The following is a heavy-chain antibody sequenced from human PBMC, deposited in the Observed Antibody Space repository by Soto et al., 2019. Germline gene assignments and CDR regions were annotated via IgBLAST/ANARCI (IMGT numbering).Heavy chain of an antibody. J-gene: IGHJ4*02. V-gene: IGHV1-18*01. CDR2: INPDNGNT. D-gene: IGHD4-17*01. CDR1: GYTFTSYG. Sequence: QVQLVQSGAEVKKPGASVKVSCKASGYTFTSYGISWVRQAPGQGLEWMGWINPDNGNTDYGQMLPGRVTMTTDTSTSTAYMELRSLRSDDTAVYYCARDTPSLMTTGGIDYWGQGTLVTVSS. CDR3: ARDTPSLMTTGGIDY.